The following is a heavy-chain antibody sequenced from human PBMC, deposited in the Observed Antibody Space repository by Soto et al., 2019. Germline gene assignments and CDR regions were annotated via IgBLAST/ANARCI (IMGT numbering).Heavy chain of an antibody. V-gene: IGHV4-59*01. CDR1: GGSISRYY. CDR2: IYYSGST. J-gene: IGHJ3*02. D-gene: IGHD3-22*01. CDR3: AREKDYYDSSGYYEVSHAFDI. Sequence: SETLSLTCTVSGGSISRYYWSWIRQPTGKGLEWIGYIYYSGSTNYNPSLKSRVTISVDTSKNQFSLKLSSVTAADTAVYYCAREKDYYDSSGYYEVSHAFDIWGQGTMVTVSS.